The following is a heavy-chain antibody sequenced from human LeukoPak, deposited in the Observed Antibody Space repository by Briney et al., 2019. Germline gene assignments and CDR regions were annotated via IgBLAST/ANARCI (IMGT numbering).Heavy chain of an antibody. CDR3: ASNPPNTGDFYY. Sequence: ASVKVSCKTSGYTFTNLDINWLRQAPGQGLEWMGWMSHNSGDTGYAQKFQGRVSMTRDTSISTAYMELSSLRSEDTAVYYCASNPPNTGDFYYWGLGSLVTVSS. CDR2: MSHNSGDT. J-gene: IGHJ4*02. CDR1: GYTFTNLD. V-gene: IGHV1-8*01. D-gene: IGHD1-1*01.